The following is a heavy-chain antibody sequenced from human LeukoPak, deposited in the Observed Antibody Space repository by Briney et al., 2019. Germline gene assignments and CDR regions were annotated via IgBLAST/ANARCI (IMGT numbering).Heavy chain of an antibody. J-gene: IGHJ4*02. CDR2: ISPYTGNT. CDR3: AREGGTWVPFDY. V-gene: IGHV1-18*04. Sequence: ASVKVSCKASGYIFTDYYIHWVRQAPGQGLEWMGWISPYTGNTKYAQKFQGRVTMTTSTSTSIVYMELRSLRSDDTAVYFCAREGGTWVPFDYWGQGTLVTVSS. CDR1: GYIFTDYY. D-gene: IGHD1-1*01.